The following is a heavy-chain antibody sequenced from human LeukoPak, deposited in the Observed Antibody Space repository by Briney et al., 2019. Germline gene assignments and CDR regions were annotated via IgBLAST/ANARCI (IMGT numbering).Heavy chain of an antibody. Sequence: GGSLRLSCAASGFTVSSSYMSWVRQAPGKGLEWVSTIYSGGTTYYADSVKGRFTISRDNSKNMLFLQMNSLRAEDTAVYYCVGTGPLSSNGWDFNYWGQGTLVTVSS. CDR3: VGTGPLSSNGWDFNY. CDR2: IYSGGTT. D-gene: IGHD6-19*01. J-gene: IGHJ4*02. CDR1: GFTVSSSY. V-gene: IGHV3-53*01.